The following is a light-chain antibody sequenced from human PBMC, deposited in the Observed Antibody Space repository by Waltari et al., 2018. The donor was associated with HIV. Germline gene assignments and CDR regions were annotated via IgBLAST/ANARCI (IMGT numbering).Light chain of an antibody. Sequence: QSALTQPASVSGSPGQSITISCTGTNSNVVSFNFVSWYQQHPGKAPRLMIYEVTKRPSGISNRFSGSKSGNTASLTISGLQAEDEAYYYCSSYAGSNIWVFGGGTKLTVL. V-gene: IGLV2-23*02. CDR1: NSNVVSFNF. CDR2: EVT. J-gene: IGLJ3*02. CDR3: SSYAGSNIWV.